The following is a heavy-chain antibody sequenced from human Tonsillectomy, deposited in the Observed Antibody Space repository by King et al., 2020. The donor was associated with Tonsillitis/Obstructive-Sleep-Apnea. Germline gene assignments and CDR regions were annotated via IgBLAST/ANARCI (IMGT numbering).Heavy chain of an antibody. CDR3: ARDLSNLFAFDI. CDR2: ISSSGSTI. D-gene: IGHD3-16*02. CDR1: GFTFSSYE. Sequence: VQLVESGGGLVQPGGSLRLSCAASGFTFSSYEMNWVRQAPGKGLEWVSYISSSGSTIYYADSVKGRFTISRDNAKNSLYLQMKSLRAEDTAVYYCARDLSNLFAFDIWGQGTMVTVSS. J-gene: IGHJ3*02. V-gene: IGHV3-48*03.